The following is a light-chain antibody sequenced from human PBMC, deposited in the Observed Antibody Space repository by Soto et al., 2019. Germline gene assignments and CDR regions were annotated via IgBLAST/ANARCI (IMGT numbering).Light chain of an antibody. Sequence: QSVLTQPASVSGSPGQSITISCTGASSDVGNCNCVSWYQQHPGKAPKLMIYEVSNRPSGVSNRFSGSKSGNTASLTISGLQAEDEADYYCSSYTSSSTLVFGGGTKLTVL. J-gene: IGLJ2*01. CDR2: EVS. CDR3: SSYTSSSTLV. CDR1: SSDVGNCNC. V-gene: IGLV2-14*01.